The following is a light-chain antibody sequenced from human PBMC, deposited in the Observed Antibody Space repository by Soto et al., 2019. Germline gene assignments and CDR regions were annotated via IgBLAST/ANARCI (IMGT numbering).Light chain of an antibody. CDR1: QSASSSY. Sequence: EIVLTQSPGTLSLSPGERATLSCRTSQSASSSYLAWYQQKPGQAPRLLIYGASIRATGIPDRFSGSGSGTDFTLTISRLEPEDFAVYYCQQYGTSFWTFGQGTKVEIK. J-gene: IGKJ1*01. CDR3: QQYGTSFWT. V-gene: IGKV3-20*01. CDR2: GAS.